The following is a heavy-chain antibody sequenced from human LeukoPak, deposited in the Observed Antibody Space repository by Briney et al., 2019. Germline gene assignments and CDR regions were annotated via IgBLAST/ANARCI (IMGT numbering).Heavy chain of an antibody. J-gene: IGHJ3*02. CDR1: GFTFDDYA. CDR2: ISWNSGSI. V-gene: IGHV3-9*01. Sequence: GGSLRLSCAASGFTFDDYAMHWVRQAPGKGLEWVSGISWNSGSIGYADSVEGRFTISRDNAKNSLYLQMNSLRAEDTALYYCAKGGITQVDAFDIWGQGTMVTVSS. D-gene: IGHD3-10*01. CDR3: AKGGITQVDAFDI.